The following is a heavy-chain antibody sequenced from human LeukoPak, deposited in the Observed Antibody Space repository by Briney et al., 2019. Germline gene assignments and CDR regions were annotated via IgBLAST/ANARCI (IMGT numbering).Heavy chain of an antibody. CDR1: GGSISSYY. CDR3: ARADSGYDEADNYYYYYMDV. D-gene: IGHD5-12*01. V-gene: IGHV4-59*01. CDR2: IYYSGST. Sequence: SETLSLTCTVSGGSISSYYWSWIRQPPGKGLEWIGYIYYSGSTNYNPSLKSRVTISVDTSKNQFSLKLSSVTAADTAVYYCARADSGYDEADNYYYYYMDVWGKGTTVTISS. J-gene: IGHJ6*03.